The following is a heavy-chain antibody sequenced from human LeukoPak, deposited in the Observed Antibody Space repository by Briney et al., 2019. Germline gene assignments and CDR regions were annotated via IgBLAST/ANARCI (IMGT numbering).Heavy chain of an antibody. CDR3: ARHRDRCRGYSGYDRPGYSSSCRSGGFDY. CDR2: INHSGST. D-gene: IGHD5-12*01. V-gene: IGHV4-34*01. Sequence: SETLSLTCAVYGGSFSGYYWSWIRQPPGKGLEWIGEINHSGSTNYNPSLKSRVTISVDTSKNQFSLKLSSVTAADTAVYYCARHRDRCRGYSGYDRPGYSSSCRSGGFDYWGQGTLVTVSS. CDR1: GGSFSGYY. J-gene: IGHJ4*02.